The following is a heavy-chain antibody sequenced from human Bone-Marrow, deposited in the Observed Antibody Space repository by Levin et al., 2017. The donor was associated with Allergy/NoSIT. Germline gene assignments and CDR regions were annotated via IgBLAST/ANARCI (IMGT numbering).Heavy chain of an antibody. CDR3: ARDHRHCINGVCYKDDWFNP. CDR1: GFSFSNYS. CDR2: ISSTGSNYI. Sequence: PGGSLRLSCVASGFSFSNYSMNWVRQAPGKGLEWVSSISSTGSNYIYYADSVKGRFTISRDNAKNSLYLQMNNLRAEDTAIYYCARDHRHCINGVCYKDDWFNPWGQGTLVTVSS. V-gene: IGHV3-21*06. D-gene: IGHD2-8*01. J-gene: IGHJ5*02.